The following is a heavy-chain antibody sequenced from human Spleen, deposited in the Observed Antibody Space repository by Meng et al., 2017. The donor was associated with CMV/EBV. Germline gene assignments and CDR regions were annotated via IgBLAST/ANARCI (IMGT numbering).Heavy chain of an antibody. V-gene: IGHV3-30-3*01. D-gene: IGHD1-1*01. J-gene: IGHJ5*02. CDR1: GFTFSSYA. CDR3: AGGRTGINWFDP. CDR2: ISYDGSNK. Sequence: GGSLRLSCAASGFTFSSYAMSWVRQAPGKGLEGVAVISYDGSNKYYADSVKGRFTISRDNSKNTLYLQMNSLRAEDTAVYYCAGGRTGINWFDPWGQGTLVTVSS.